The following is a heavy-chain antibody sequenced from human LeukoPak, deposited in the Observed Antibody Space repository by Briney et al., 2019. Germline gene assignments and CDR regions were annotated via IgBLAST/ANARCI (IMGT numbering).Heavy chain of an antibody. CDR2: ISAYNGNT. D-gene: IGHD2-2*01. CDR1: GYTFTSYG. V-gene: IGHV1-18*01. J-gene: IGHJ6*02. CDR3: ARALYCSSTSCYLNEYYYYGMDV. Sequence: ASVKVSCKASGYTFTSYGISWVRQAPGQGLEWMRWISAYNGNTNYAQKLQGRVTMTTDTSTSTAYMELRSLRSDDTAVYYCARALYCSSTSCYLNEYYYYGMDVWGQGTTVTVSS.